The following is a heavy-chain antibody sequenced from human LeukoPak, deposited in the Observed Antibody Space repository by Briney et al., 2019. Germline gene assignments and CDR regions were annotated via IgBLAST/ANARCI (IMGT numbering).Heavy chain of an antibody. D-gene: IGHD3-22*01. Sequence: PGGSLRLSCAASGFTVSSNYMSWVRQAPGKGLEWVSVIYSGGSTYYADSVKGRFTISRDNSKSTLYLQMNSLRAEDTAVYYCASSHAENYYDSSGYYSYWGQGTLVTVSS. CDR2: IYSGGST. V-gene: IGHV3-66*02. CDR3: ASSHAENYYDSSGYYSY. J-gene: IGHJ4*02. CDR1: GFTVSSNY.